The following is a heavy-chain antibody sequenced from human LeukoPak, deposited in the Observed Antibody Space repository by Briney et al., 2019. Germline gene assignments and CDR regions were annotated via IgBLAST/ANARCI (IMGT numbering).Heavy chain of an antibody. Sequence: GGSLRLSCAASGFTFSSYAMHWVRQAPGKGLEWVAVISYDGSNKYYADSVKGRFTISRDNSKNTLYLQMNSLRAEDTAVYYCARADSRYCSSTSCYKGLDYWGQGTLVTVSS. CDR1: GFTFSSYA. V-gene: IGHV3-30-3*01. CDR3: ARADSRYCSSTSCYKGLDY. J-gene: IGHJ4*02. D-gene: IGHD2-2*01. CDR2: ISYDGSNK.